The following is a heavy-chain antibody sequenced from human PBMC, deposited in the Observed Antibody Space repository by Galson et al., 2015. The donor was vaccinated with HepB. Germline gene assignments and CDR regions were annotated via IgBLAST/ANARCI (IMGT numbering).Heavy chain of an antibody. V-gene: IGHV7-4-1*02. CDR1: GYTFIDYT. CDR3: ARAVAGLFDY. Sequence: SVKVSCKASGYTFIDYTLSWVRQAPGQGLEWMGSINTNTETPMYAQDFTGRFVFSLDTSVSTAYLQISSLKAEDTAIYYCARAVAGLFDYWGQGTLVTVSS. CDR2: INTNTETP. J-gene: IGHJ4*02. D-gene: IGHD6-19*01.